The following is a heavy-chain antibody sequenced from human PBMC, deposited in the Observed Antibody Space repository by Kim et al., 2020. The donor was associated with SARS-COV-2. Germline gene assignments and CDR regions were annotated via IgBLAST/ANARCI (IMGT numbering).Heavy chain of an antibody. V-gene: IGHV3-48*02. CDR2: ISSSSSTI. D-gene: IGHD2-2*01. J-gene: IGHJ4*02. CDR1: GFTFSSYS. CDR3: ARGPIVVVPAAMIGN. Sequence: GGSLRLSCAASGFTFSSYSMNWVRQAPGKGLEWVSYISSSSSTIYYADSVKGRFTISRDNAKNSLYLQMNSLRDEDTAVYYCARGPIVVVPAAMIGNWGQGTLVTVSS.